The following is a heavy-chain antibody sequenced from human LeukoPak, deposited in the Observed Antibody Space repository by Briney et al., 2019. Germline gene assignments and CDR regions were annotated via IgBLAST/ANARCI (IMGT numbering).Heavy chain of an antibody. CDR1: GFTFSSYG. CDR3: ARRRAYPSGWYGVGAFDI. Sequence: GRSLRLSCAASGFTFSSYGMHWVRQAPGKGLEWVAVISYDGSNKYYADSVKGRFTISRDNSKNTLYLQMNSLRAEDTAVYYCARRRAYPSGWYGVGAFDIWGQGTMVTVSS. CDR2: ISYDGSNK. D-gene: IGHD6-19*01. V-gene: IGHV3-30*03. J-gene: IGHJ3*02.